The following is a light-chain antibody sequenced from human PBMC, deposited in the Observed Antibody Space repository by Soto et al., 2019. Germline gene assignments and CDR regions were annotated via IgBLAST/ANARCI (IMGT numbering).Light chain of an antibody. CDR2: GAS. J-gene: IGKJ1*01. Sequence: EIVLTQSPGTLSLSPGERATLSCRASQSICSSNLAWYQKKPGRAPRLLLYGASSRATGIPDRFTGDGSGTDFTLTISRLVHEDVAVYYGQHYCTSPDGERWSFGRGTKVEV. CDR1: QSICSSN. CDR3: QHYCTSPDGERWS. V-gene: IGKV3-20*01.